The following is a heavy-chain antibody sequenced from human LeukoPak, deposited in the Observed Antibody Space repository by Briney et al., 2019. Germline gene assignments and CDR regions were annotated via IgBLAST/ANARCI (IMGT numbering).Heavy chain of an antibody. J-gene: IGHJ4*02. CDR2: IYYSGST. CDR1: GGSISSSSYY. D-gene: IGHD3-22*01. CDR3: ASVPYYYDSSGYYYGYYFDY. Sequence: SETLSLACTVSGGSISSSSYYWGWIRQPPGKGLEWIGSIYYSGSTYYNPSLKSRVTISVDTSKNQFSLKLSSVTAADTAVYYCASVPYYYDSSGYYYGYYFDYWGQGTLVTVSS. V-gene: IGHV4-39*01.